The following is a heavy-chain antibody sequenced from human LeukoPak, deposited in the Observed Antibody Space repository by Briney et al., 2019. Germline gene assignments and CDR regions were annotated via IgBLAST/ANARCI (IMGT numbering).Heavy chain of an antibody. CDR1: GGSFSGYY. Sequence: PSETLSLTCAVYGGSFSGYYWSWMRQPPGKGLEWIGEINHSGSTNYNPSLKSRVTISVDTSKNQFSLKLSSVTAADTAVYYCARGDCSGGSCYSSYWGQGTLVTVSS. CDR3: ARGDCSGGSCYSSY. D-gene: IGHD2-15*01. V-gene: IGHV4-34*01. CDR2: INHSGST. J-gene: IGHJ4*02.